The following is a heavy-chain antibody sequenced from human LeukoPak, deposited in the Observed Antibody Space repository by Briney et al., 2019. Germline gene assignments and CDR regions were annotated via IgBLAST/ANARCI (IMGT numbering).Heavy chain of an antibody. J-gene: IGHJ4*02. V-gene: IGHV3-11*01. D-gene: IGHD1-26*01. CDR1: GFSFSVYY. CDR3: ARDYRSTFDY. CDR2: ISSSGTTI. Sequence: GGSLRLYCAASGFSFSVYYMSWIVHAPGQGLEWVSYISSSGTTISYTDSVKGRFTISRDNAKNSLYLQMNSLRAEDTAVYYCARDYRSTFDYWGQGTLVTVSS.